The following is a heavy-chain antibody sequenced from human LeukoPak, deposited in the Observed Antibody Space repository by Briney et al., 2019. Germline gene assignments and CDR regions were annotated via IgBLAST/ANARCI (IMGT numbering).Heavy chain of an antibody. CDR1: GYTFTSYY. CDR2: INPSGGSK. V-gene: IGHV1-46*01. D-gene: IGHD5/OR15-5a*01. CDR3: GRWGVYEEVSFGYYYYYYMDV. Sequence: ASLKVSCKASGYTFTSYYMHWVRQAPGQGLEWMGIINPSGGSKSYAQKFQARVTMTRHTPSRTVYMELRRLRSEDTAVYYCGRWGVYEEVSFGYYYYYYMDVWGKGTTVTVSS. J-gene: IGHJ6*03.